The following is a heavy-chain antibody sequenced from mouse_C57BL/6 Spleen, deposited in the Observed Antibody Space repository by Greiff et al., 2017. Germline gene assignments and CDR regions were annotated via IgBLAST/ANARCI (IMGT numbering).Heavy chain of an antibody. CDR3: ASRLITTVVATKGYAMDY. V-gene: IGHV1-26*01. CDR2: INPNNGGT. D-gene: IGHD1-1*01. J-gene: IGHJ4*01. CDR1: GYTFTDYY. Sequence: VQLQQSGPELVKPGASVKISCKASGYTFTDYYMNWVKQSHGKSLEWIGDINPNNGGTSYNQKFKGKATLTVDKSSSTAYMELRSLTSEDSAVYYCASRLITTVVATKGYAMDYWGQGTSVTVSS.